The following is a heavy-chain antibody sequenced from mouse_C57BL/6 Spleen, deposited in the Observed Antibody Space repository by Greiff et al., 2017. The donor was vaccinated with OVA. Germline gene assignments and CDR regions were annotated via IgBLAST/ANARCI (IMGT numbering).Heavy chain of an antibody. V-gene: IGHV1-22*01. D-gene: IGHD2-4*01. Sequence: EVHLVESGPELVKPGASVKMSCKASGYTFTDYNMHWVKQSHGKSLEWIGYINPNNGGTSYNQKFKGKATLTVNKSSSTAYMELRSLTSEDSAVYYCARWEDYDYDDGYFDVWGTGTTVTVSS. CDR2: INPNNGGT. CDR1: GYTFTDYN. J-gene: IGHJ1*03. CDR3: ARWEDYDYDDGYFDV.